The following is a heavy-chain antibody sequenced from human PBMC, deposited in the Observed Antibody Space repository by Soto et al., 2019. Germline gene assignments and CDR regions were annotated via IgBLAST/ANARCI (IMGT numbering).Heavy chain of an antibody. CDR3: ARAKGLDY. Sequence: GGSLRLSCAASGFTFSSYSMNWVRQAPGKGLEWVSYISSSSTIYYADSVKGRFTISRDNAKNSLYLQMNSLRAEDTAVYYCARAKGLDYWGQGTLVTVSS. J-gene: IGHJ4*02. V-gene: IGHV3-48*01. CDR1: GFTFSSYS. CDR2: ISSSSTI.